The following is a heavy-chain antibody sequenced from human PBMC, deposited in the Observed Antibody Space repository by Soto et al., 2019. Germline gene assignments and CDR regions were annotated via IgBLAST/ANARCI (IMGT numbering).Heavy chain of an antibody. CDR1: GVTVNVYG. CDR2: ISYDGSNQ. CDR3: AKDQASGQGSFDS. J-gene: IGHJ4*02. Sequence: LRLSWAASGVTVNVYGMHWGRQAPYKGLEWVALISYDGSNQYYAYSVKGRFTISRDNSKNTLFLQMNSLRADDTAVYYCAKDQASGQGSFDSWGQGTLVTVSS. V-gene: IGHV3-30*18.